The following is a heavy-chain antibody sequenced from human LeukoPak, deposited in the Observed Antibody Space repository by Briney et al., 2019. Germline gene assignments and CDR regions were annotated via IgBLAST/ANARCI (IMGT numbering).Heavy chain of an antibody. CDR1: GGSFSGYY. Sequence: SETLSLTCAVYGGSFSGYYWSWIRQPPGKGLEWIGYIYYSGSTNYNPSLKSRVTISVDTSKNQFSLKLSSVTAADTAVYYCARDPGVVPAAMGMDVWGQGTTVTVSS. V-gene: IGHV4-59*01. CDR2: IYYSGST. D-gene: IGHD2-2*01. CDR3: ARDPGVVPAAMGMDV. J-gene: IGHJ6*02.